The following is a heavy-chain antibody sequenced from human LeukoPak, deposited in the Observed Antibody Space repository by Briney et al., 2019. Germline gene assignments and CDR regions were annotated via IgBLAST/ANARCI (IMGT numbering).Heavy chain of an antibody. CDR3: AKDKPAAILDY. J-gene: IGHJ4*02. CDR2: ISYDGSNK. D-gene: IGHD2-2*01. Sequence: GGSLRLPCAASGFTFSSYGMHWVRQAPGKGLEWVAVISYDGSNKYYADSVKGRFTISRDNSKNTLYLQMNSLRAEDTAVYYCAKDKPAAILDYWGQGTLVTVSS. CDR1: GFTFSSYG. V-gene: IGHV3-30*18.